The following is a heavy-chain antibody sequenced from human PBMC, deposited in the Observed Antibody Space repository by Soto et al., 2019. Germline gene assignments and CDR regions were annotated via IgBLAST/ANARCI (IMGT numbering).Heavy chain of an antibody. CDR2: MNPKSGNT. CDR1: GYTFTSYD. J-gene: IGHJ6*01. Sequence: QVQLVQSGAEVKKPGASVKVSCKASGYTFTSYDINWVRQSTGQGIGRMGWMNPKSGNTGYAQKFQGRVSMTRNTSISTSYMELCRLRSDDTAVDACGRERANCSTLAGGPGYGWGQGSTVTVSS. V-gene: IGHV1-8*01. D-gene: IGHD2-2*01. CDR3: GRERANCSTLAGGPGYG.